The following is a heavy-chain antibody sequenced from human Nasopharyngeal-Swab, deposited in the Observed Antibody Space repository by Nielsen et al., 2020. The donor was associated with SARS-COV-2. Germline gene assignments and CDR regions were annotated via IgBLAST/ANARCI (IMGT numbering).Heavy chain of an antibody. V-gene: IGHV1-46*01. CDR2: INPSGGST. CDR3: ARVHRIAAAGFDY. CDR1: GYTFTSDY. D-gene: IGHD6-13*01. Sequence: ASVTVSCKASGYTFTSDYMHWVRQAPGQGLEWMGIINPSGGSTSYAQKFQGRVTMTRDTSTSTVYMELSSLRSEDTAVYYCARVHRIAAAGFDYWGQGTLVTVSS. J-gene: IGHJ4*02.